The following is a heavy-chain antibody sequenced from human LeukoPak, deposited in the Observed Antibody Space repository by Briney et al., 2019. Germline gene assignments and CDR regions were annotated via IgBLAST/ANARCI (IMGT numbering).Heavy chain of an antibody. CDR1: GGSISSTSHY. V-gene: IGHV4-39*01. J-gene: IGHJ4*02. Sequence: SETLSLTCTVSGGSISSTSHYWDWVRQPPGKGLEWIGNIYYSGSTYYNPSLKSRVTLSVDTSKNQFSLKLSSVTAADTAVYYCARHEGYSYDYWGQGTLVTVSS. CDR3: ARHEGYSYDY. CDR2: IYYSGST.